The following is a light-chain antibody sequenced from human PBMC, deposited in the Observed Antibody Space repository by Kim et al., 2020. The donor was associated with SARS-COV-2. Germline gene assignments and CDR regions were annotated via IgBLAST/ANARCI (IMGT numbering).Light chain of an antibody. CDR1: ASISSN. V-gene: IGKV3-15*01. CDR2: GAS. CDR3: QQYSVWPH. J-gene: IGKJ2*01. Sequence: PGARATLSCRASASISSNLAWYQHKPGQPPRLLFYGASTRVTGIPARFTASGSGTEFALTISSLQSEDFAVYYCQQYSVWPHFGQGTKLEI.